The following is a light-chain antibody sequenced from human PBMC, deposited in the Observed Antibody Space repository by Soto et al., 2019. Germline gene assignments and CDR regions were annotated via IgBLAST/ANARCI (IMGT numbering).Light chain of an antibody. J-gene: IGLJ1*01. Sequence: QSALTQPASVSGSPGQSITISCTGTSRDIDGYKCVSWYQQHPGKAPKLLIYEVTNRPSGVSNRFSGSKSGNTASLTISGLQAEDEADYCCSSYTRTFVFGTGTKLTVL. CDR3: SSYTRTFV. CDR1: SRDIDGYKC. CDR2: EVT. V-gene: IGLV2-14*01.